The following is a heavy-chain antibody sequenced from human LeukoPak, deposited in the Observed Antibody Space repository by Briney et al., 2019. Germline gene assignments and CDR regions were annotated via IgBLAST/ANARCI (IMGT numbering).Heavy chain of an antibody. D-gene: IGHD6-19*01. CDR3: AKLVAVAALYYGMDV. V-gene: IGHV3-23*01. CDR2: ISHSGGST. Sequence: GGSLRLSCAASGFTFSGNAMSWVRQAPGKGLEWVSIISHSGGSTNYADSVKGRFTISRDNPKNTLYLQMNSLSAEDTAVYYCAKLVAVAALYYGMDVWGQGTTVTVSS. J-gene: IGHJ6*02. CDR1: GFTFSGNA.